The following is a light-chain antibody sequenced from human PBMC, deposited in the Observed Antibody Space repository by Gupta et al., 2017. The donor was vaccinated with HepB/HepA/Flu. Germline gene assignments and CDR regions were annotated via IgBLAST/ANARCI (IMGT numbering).Light chain of an antibody. Sequence: QSALTQPASVSGSPGQSVTIPCTGTSSDVGGYNSVSWYQQYPGKAPKLLIYDVTARPSGISTRFSASKSGNTASLTISGLQTEDEADYFCSSFTSTTTTLVLFGGGTKLTVL. CDR1: SSDVGGYNS. J-gene: IGLJ3*02. CDR3: SSFTSTTTTLVL. CDR2: DVT. V-gene: IGLV2-14*03.